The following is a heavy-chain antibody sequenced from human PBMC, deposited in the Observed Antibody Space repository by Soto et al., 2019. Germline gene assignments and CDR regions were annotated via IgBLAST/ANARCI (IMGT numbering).Heavy chain of an antibody. CDR1: GYTFTSYA. CDR2: INAGNGNT. D-gene: IGHD6-13*01. CDR3: ARGIRRYSSSWYDAFDI. J-gene: IGHJ3*02. V-gene: IGHV1-3*01. Sequence: ASVKVSCKASGYTFTSYAMHWVRQAPGQRLEWMGWINAGNGNTKYSQKFQGRVTITRDTSASTAYMELSSLRSEDTAVYYCARGIRRYSSSWYDAFDIWGQGTMVTVSS.